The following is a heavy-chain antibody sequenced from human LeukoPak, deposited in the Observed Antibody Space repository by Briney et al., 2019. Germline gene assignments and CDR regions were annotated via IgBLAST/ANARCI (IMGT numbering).Heavy chain of an antibody. CDR2: TSYTGST. CDR3: ARGVYIAAAQYGY. Sequence: PSETLSLTCTVSGVSISSDFWSWIRQSPGKGLEWIGYTSYTGSTNYNPSLKSRVTISVDTSKNQFSLKLSSVTAADTAVYYCARGVYIAAAQYGYWGQGTLVTVSS. CDR1: GVSISSDF. J-gene: IGHJ4*02. V-gene: IGHV4-59*01. D-gene: IGHD6-13*01.